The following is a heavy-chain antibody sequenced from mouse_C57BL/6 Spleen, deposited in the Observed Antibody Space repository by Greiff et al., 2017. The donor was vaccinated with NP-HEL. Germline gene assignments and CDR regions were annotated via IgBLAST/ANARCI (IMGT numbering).Heavy chain of an antibody. V-gene: IGHV1-82*01. J-gene: IGHJ3*01. D-gene: IGHD1-1*01. Sequence: QVQLQPSGPELVKPGASVKISCKASGYAFSSSWLTWVKQRPGKGLEWIGRIYPGDGDTNYNGKFKGKATLTADKSSSTAYMQLSSLTSEDSAVYFCARWDYYGSSPFAYWGQGTLVTVAA. CDR2: IYPGDGDT. CDR3: ARWDYYGSSPFAY. CDR1: GYAFSSSW.